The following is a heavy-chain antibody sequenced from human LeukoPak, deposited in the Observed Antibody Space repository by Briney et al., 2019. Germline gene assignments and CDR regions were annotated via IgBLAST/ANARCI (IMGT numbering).Heavy chain of an antibody. J-gene: IGHJ6*03. CDR3: ARVAGYYHYYMDV. Sequence: GGSLRLSCAASGFTFSSYSMNWVRQAPGMGLEWVSYISSSGGTIYYADSVKGRFTISRDNAKNTLYLQMNSLRAEDTAVYYCARVAGYYHYYMDVWGKGTTVTISS. V-gene: IGHV3-48*01. CDR2: ISSSGGTI. D-gene: IGHD2-21*01. CDR1: GFTFSSYS.